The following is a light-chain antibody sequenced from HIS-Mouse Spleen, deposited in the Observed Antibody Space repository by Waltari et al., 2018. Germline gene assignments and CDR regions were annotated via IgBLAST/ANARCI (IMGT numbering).Light chain of an antibody. CDR1: ACPKHY. V-gene: IGLV3-10*01. Sequence: SYELTQPPSVAVSPGPTARIPCHGDACPKHYAYWYQQKSGPAPVLVIYEDSKRPSGIPERFSGSSSGTMATLTISGAQVEDEADYYCYSTDSSGNHRVFGGGTKLTVL. CDR3: YSTDSSGNHRV. J-gene: IGLJ2*01. CDR2: EDS.